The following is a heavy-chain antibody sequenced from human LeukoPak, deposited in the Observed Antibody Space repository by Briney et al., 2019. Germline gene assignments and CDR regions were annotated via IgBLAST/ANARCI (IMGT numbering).Heavy chain of an antibody. J-gene: IGHJ6*03. CDR3: ARFAPVTIPWGYYYYYMDV. D-gene: IGHD3-3*01. Sequence: GASVKVSCKASGYTFTSYDINWVRQATGQGLEWMGWMNPNSGNTGYAQKFQGRVTMTRNTSISTAYMELSSLRSEDTAVYYCARFAPVTIPWGYYYYYMDVWGKGTTVTVSS. CDR2: MNPNSGNT. V-gene: IGHV1-8*01. CDR1: GYTFTSYD.